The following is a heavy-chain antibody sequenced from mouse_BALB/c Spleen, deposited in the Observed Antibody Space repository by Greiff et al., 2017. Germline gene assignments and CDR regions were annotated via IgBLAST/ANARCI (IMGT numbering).Heavy chain of an antibody. Sequence: KESCKASGYTFTSYWMHWVKQRPGQGLEWIGEINPSNGRTNYNEKFKSKATLTVDKSSSTAYMQLSSLTSEDSAVYYCAKVYDGSYFDVWGAGTTVTVSS. J-gene: IGHJ1*01. V-gene: IGHV1S81*02. CDR2: INPSNGRT. CDR1: GYTFTSYW. CDR3: AKVYDGSYFDV. D-gene: IGHD2-3*01.